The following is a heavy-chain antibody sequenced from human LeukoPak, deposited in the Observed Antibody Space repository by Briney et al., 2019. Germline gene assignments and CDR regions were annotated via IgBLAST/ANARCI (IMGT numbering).Heavy chain of an antibody. V-gene: IGHV4-59*11. Sequence: SETLSLTCSVSGGSINSHYWSWIRQPPGKALEWIGYIHYTGDTVYNPSLRSRVTISVDTSKNQFSLELSSVTAADTAVYYCARGRQDVTMIVVVMTAVSYYLDVWGKGTTVTVS. J-gene: IGHJ6*03. CDR1: GGSINSHY. CDR2: IHYTGDT. CDR3: ARGRQDVTMIVVVMTAVSYYLDV. D-gene: IGHD3-22*01.